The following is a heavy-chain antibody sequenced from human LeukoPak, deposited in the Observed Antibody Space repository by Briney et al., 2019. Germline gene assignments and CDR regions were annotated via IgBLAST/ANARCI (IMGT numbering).Heavy chain of an antibody. CDR2: IYTSGST. J-gene: IGHJ5*02. Sequence: PSETLSLTCTVSGGSISSYYWSWVRQPAGKGLEWVGRIYTSGSTNYNASLKSRVTMSVDTSKNQFSLKLSSVTAADTAVYYCARVVSQYGDYAWIVNWFDPWGQGTLVTVSS. CDR3: ARVVSQYGDYAWIVNWFDP. D-gene: IGHD4-17*01. V-gene: IGHV4-4*07. CDR1: GGSISSYY.